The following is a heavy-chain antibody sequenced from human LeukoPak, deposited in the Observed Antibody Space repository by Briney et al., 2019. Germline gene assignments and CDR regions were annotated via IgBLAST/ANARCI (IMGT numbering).Heavy chain of an antibody. V-gene: IGHV4-34*01. J-gene: IGHJ4*02. CDR2: INHSGST. D-gene: IGHD3-16*02. CDR3: ARVGDYVWGSYRSLAPELDY. Sequence: SETLSLTCAVSGGSFSGYYWTLIRQPPGKGLEWIGEINHSGSTNYNPSLKSRVTISVDTSKNQFSLKLSSVTAADTAVYYCARVGDYVWGSYRSLAPELDYWGQGTLVTVSS. CDR1: GGSFSGYY.